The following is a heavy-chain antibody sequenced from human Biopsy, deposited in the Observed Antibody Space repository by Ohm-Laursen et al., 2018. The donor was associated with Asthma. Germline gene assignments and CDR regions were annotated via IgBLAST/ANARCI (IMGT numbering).Heavy chain of an antibody. D-gene: IGHD3-9*01. CDR1: GYNFISFA. Sequence: GSSVKVSCKASGYNFISFAIHWVRQAPGQRLEWMGWVNTGNGDTKYSQKFQGRVTITRDTSASTAYMELRSLRSEDTATYYCARKYYDFLTGQVKDFVGVWGQGTMVTVSS. CDR2: VNTGNGDT. J-gene: IGHJ3*01. CDR3: ARKYYDFLTGQVKDFVGV. V-gene: IGHV1-3*04.